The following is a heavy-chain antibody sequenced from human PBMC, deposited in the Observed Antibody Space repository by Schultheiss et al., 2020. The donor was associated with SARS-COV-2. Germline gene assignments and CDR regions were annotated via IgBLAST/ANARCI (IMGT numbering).Heavy chain of an antibody. Sequence: GGSLRLSCAASGFTFSSYGMHWVRQAPGKGLEWVSVIFRGGTTYYADSVKGRFIISRDNAKNSLYLQMNSLRAEDTAVYYCARDREQWNFWGQGTLVTVSS. J-gene: IGHJ4*02. CDR1: GFTFSSYG. CDR3: ARDREQWNF. D-gene: IGHD6-19*01. CDR2: IFRGGTT. V-gene: IGHV3-NL1*01.